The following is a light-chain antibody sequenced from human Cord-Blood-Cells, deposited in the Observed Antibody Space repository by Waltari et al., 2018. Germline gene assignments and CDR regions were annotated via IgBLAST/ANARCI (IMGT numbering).Light chain of an antibody. CDR2: STT. V-gene: IGLV8-61*01. J-gene: IGLJ3*02. CDR3: VLYLGSGVWV. Sequence: QTVVTQEPSFSVSPGGTVTLTCGLSSGSVSTSYYPSWYQQTPGQAPRTLIDSTTTRCSGVPDRLSGSILGNKAALTITGAQADDESDYYCVLYLGSGVWVFGGGTKLTVL. CDR1: SGSVSTSYY.